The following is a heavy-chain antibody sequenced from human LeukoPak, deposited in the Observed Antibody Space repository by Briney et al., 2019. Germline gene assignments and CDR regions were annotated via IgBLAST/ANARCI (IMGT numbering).Heavy chain of an antibody. CDR3: TTDKDYASGRG. J-gene: IGHJ4*02. CDR1: GFTFSSYS. Sequence: RTGGSLRLSCAASGFTFSSYSMNWVRQAPGKGLEWVSSISSSSSYIYYADSVKGRFTISRDNAKNSLYLQMNSLRAEGTAVYYCTTDKDYASGRGWGQGTLVTVSS. CDR2: ISSSSSYI. D-gene: IGHD3-10*01. V-gene: IGHV3-21*01.